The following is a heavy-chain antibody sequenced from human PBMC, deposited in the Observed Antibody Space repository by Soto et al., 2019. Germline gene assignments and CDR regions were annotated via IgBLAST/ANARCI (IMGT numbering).Heavy chain of an antibody. CDR3: AREGVAPYYYYGMDV. V-gene: IGHV1-18*01. Sequence: GASVKVSCKASGYTFTRSGISWVRQAPGQRLEWMGWISTYNGDTNYAQAFQGRVTMTTDTSTSTVHMEVRSLRSDDTAVYYCAREGVAPYYYYGMDVWGQGTPVTVSS. J-gene: IGHJ6*02. CDR1: GYTFTRSG. D-gene: IGHD5-12*01. CDR2: ISTYNGDT.